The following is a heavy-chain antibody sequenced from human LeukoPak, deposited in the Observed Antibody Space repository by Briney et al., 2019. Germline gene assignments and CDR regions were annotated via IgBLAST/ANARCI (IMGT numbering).Heavy chain of an antibody. D-gene: IGHD2-15*01. V-gene: IGHV4-30-4*08. Sequence: SETLSLTCTVSDGSLSPYYWSWIRQPPGKGLEWIGYIYYSGSTYYNPSLKSRVTISVDTSKNQFSLKLSSVTAADTAVYYCARIYCSGGSCYPFYYYYGMDVWGQGTTVTVSS. CDR1: DGSLSPYY. CDR2: IYYSGST. CDR3: ARIYCSGGSCYPFYYYYGMDV. J-gene: IGHJ6*02.